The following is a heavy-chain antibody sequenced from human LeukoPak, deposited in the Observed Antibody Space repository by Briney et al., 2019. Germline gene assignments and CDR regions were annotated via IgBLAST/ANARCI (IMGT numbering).Heavy chain of an antibody. J-gene: IGHJ4*02. Sequence: ASGTLCFTCAVSGVSISSGSDYWSWVRQPAGGGLGWIGRIYTSGSTNSNPSLKSGVTISVDTSKNQFSLKLSSVTAADTAVYYCGRAGYYCIDHWGQGALVTVSS. V-gene: IGHV4-61*02. CDR3: GRAGYYCIDH. CDR2: IYTSGST. D-gene: IGHD5-12*01. CDR1: GVSISSGSDY.